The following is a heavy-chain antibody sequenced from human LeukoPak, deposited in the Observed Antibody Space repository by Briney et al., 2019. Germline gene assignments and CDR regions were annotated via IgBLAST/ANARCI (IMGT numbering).Heavy chain of an antibody. CDR2: ISESGGNT. J-gene: IGHJ6*03. CDR1: GFTFSTYA. D-gene: IGHD4-11*01. Sequence: PGKSLRLSCEVSGFTFSTYAMSWVRQAPGKGLEWVSGISESGGNTYYADSVKGRFTISRDNSKNTLFLQMSSLRAEDTAVYYCAREAGNYVHYYYYYMDVWGKGTTVTVSS. CDR3: AREAGNYVHYYYYYMDV. V-gene: IGHV3-23*01.